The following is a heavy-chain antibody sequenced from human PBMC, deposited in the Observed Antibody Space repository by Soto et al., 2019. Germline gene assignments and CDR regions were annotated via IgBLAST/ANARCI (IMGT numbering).Heavy chain of an antibody. CDR3: ASALETGDY. CDR2: IWYDGSNK. J-gene: IGHJ4*02. D-gene: IGHD3-10*01. Sequence: QMQLVESGGGVVQPGRSLRLSCVASGFTFSNYGMHWVRQAPGKGPEWVAVIWYDGSNKDYADSVKGRFTISRDNSRNTLYLQMNSLRAEDTAVYYCASALETGDYWGQGTLVTVSS. V-gene: IGHV3-33*01. CDR1: GFTFSNYG.